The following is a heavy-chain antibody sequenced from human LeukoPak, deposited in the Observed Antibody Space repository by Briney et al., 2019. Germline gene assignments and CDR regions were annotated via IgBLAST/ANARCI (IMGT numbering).Heavy chain of an antibody. J-gene: IGHJ4*02. CDR3: ARGPPYCSSTSCYYGY. CDR2: INPSGGST. Sequence: GASVKVSCKASGYTFTSYYMHWVRQAPGQGLEWMGIINPSGGSTSYAQKLQGRVTMTTDTSTSTAYMELRSLRSDDTAVYYCARGPPYCSSTSCYYGYWGQGTLVTVSS. CDR1: GYTFTSYY. D-gene: IGHD2-2*01. V-gene: IGHV1-46*01.